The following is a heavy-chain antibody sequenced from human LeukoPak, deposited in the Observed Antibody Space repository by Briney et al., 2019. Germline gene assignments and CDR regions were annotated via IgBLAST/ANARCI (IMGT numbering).Heavy chain of an antibody. CDR1: GGSFSGYY. CDR2: INQSGST. CDR3: ARGPDVNRAFDI. Sequence: KPSETLSLTCAVYGGSFSGYYWSWIRQPPGKGLEWIGEINQSGSTNYNPSLKSRVTISVDTSKNQFSLKLSSVTAADTTVYYCARGPDVNRAFDIWGQGTMVTVSS. J-gene: IGHJ3*02. V-gene: IGHV4-34*01.